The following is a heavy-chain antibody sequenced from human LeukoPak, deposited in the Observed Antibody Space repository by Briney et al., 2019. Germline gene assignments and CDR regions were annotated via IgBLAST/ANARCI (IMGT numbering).Heavy chain of an antibody. J-gene: IGHJ4*02. CDR1: GGSFSGYY. V-gene: IGHV4-34*01. CDR2: INHSGST. D-gene: IGHD6-19*01. CDR3: ARAIAVAGLYYFDY. Sequence: SETLSLTCAVYGGSFSGYYWSWIRQPPGEGLEWIGEINHSGSTNYNPSLKSRVTISVDTSKNQFSLKLSSVTAADTAVYYCARAIAVAGLYYFDYWGQGTLVTVSS.